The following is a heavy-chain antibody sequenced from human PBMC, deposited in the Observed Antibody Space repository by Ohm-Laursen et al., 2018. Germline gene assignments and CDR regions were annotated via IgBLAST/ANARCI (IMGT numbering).Heavy chain of an antibody. CDR3: ATCGGDCYFDAFDI. CDR1: GFTFSSYW. Sequence: GSLRLSCTASGFTFSSYWMSWVRQAPGKGLEWVANIKQDGSEKYYVDSVKGRFTISRDNAKNSLYLQMNSLRAEDTAVYYCATCGGDCYFDAFDIWGQGTMVTVSS. J-gene: IGHJ3*02. CDR2: IKQDGSEK. D-gene: IGHD2-21*02. V-gene: IGHV3-7*03.